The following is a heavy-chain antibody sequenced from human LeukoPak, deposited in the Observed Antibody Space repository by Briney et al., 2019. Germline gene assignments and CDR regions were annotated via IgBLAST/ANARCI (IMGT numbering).Heavy chain of an antibody. CDR1: GYTFTGYY. CDR2: ISPNTGAT. CDR3: ARNRHDSSGYFYDAFDI. V-gene: IGHV1-2*02. Sequence: ASVKVSCKASGYTFTGYYMHWVRQAPGQGLEWMGWISPNTGATKYSQKFEGRVTMTRDASISTAYMELSRLRSDDTAVYYCARNRHDSSGYFYDAFDIWGQGTMVTVSS. D-gene: IGHD3-22*01. J-gene: IGHJ3*02.